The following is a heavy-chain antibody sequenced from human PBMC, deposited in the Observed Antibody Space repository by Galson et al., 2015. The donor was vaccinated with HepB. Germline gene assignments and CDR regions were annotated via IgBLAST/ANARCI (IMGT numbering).Heavy chain of an antibody. CDR3: ARDPNWNGGY. CDR2: ISYDGSNK. D-gene: IGHD1-1*01. CDR1: GFTFSSYA. Sequence: SLRLSCAASGFTFSSYAMHWVRQAPGKGLEWVAVISYDGSNKYYADSVKGRFTISRDNSKNTLYLQMNSLRAEDTAVYYCARDPNWNGGYWGQGTLVTVSS. J-gene: IGHJ4*02. V-gene: IGHV3-30-3*01.